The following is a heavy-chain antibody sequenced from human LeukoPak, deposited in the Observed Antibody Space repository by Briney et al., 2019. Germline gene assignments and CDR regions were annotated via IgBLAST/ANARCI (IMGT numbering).Heavy chain of an antibody. CDR2: IYPGDSDT. CDR3: ARGRRYSSSSVYFDY. J-gene: IGHJ4*02. D-gene: IGHD6-6*01. Sequence: GESLKISCQGSGYSFTSYWIGLVRQMPGKGLEWMGIIYPGDSDTRYSPSFQGQVTISADKSISTAYLQWSSLKASDTAMYYCARGRRYSSSSVYFDYWGQGTLVTVSS. CDR1: GYSFTSYW. V-gene: IGHV5-51*01.